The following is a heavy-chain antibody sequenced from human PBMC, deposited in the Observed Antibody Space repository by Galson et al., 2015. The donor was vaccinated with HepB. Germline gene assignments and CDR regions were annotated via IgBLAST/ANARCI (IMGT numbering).Heavy chain of an antibody. J-gene: IGHJ4*02. V-gene: IGHV3-23*01. Sequence: SLRLSCAASGFTFSDYDMSWVRQAPGKGLQWVSAISGCGIGTFYTDSVRGRFAISRDNFENIVYLQMNSLRAEDTAVYYCAKKGPGGVTTTSYFDYWGQGTPVTVSS. CDR2: ISGCGIGT. CDR3: AKKGPGGVTTTSYFDY. CDR1: GFTFSDYD. D-gene: IGHD4-11*01.